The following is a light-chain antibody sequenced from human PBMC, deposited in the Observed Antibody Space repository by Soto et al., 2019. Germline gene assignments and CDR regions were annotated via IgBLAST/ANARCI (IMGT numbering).Light chain of an antibody. Sequence: QSVLTQPRSVSGSPGQSVTISCTGTSSDVGTHDFVSWYQQHPGKAPRLMIFDVSERPSGVPDRFSGSKSGNTASLTTSGLQAEDEADYYCCLYAVTFYVFGTGTKVTVL. CDR2: DVS. J-gene: IGLJ1*01. V-gene: IGLV2-11*01. CDR3: CLYAVTFYV. CDR1: SSDVGTHDF.